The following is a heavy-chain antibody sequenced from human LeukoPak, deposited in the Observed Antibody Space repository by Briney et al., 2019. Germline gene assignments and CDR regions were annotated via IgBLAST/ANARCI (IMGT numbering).Heavy chain of an antibody. Sequence: GGSLRLSCAASGFTFSTYTIHWVRQAPGKGLEWVAVISYDGSNKYYADSVKGRFTISRDNAKNSLYLQMNSLRAEDTAVYYCARTPSYTSYMDVWGKGTTVTVSS. CDR1: GFTFSTYT. J-gene: IGHJ6*03. CDR2: ISYDGSNK. D-gene: IGHD3-10*01. V-gene: IGHV3-30*04. CDR3: ARTPSYTSYMDV.